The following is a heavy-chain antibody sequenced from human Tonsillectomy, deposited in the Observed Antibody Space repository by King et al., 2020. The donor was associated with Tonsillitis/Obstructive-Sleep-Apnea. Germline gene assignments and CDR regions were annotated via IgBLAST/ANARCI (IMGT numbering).Heavy chain of an antibody. J-gene: IGHJ4*02. Sequence: QLVQSGAEVKKPGASVKVSCKASGYTFTSYDINWVRQATGQGLEWMGWINPNSGNTGYAQKFQGRVTMTRNTSISTAYMELSRLRSEDTAVYYSARAQQAAVIVPAAPDYWGQGTLVTVSS. CDR1: GYTFTSYD. CDR2: INPNSGNT. CDR3: ARAQQAAVIVPAAPDY. D-gene: IGHD2-2*01. V-gene: IGHV1-8*01.